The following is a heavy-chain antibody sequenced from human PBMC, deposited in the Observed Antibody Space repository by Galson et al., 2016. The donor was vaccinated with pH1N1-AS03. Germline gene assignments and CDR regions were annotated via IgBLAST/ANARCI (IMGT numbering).Heavy chain of an antibody. V-gene: IGHV4-34*01. D-gene: IGHD3-22*01. J-gene: IGHJ4*02. CDR1: GGSFSGYS. CDR3: ARHAADYFESNGYLRGPIDY. CDR2: INHSGST. Sequence: ETLSLTCAVYGGSFSGYSCSWIRQPPGKGLEWIGEINHSGSTNYNPSLKSRVTMSVDMAKNLISLNMTSVTAADTAVYYCARHAADYFESNGYLRGPIDYWGQGTLVPVSS.